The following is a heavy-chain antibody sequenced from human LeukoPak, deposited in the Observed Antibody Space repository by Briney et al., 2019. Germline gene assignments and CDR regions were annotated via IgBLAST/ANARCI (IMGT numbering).Heavy chain of an antibody. CDR3: ARDMNWRASIWYFDL. CDR2: INPHTGDT. CDR1: GYPFTGYF. V-gene: IGHV1-2*02. Sequence: GASVKVSCKASGYPFTGYFMHWVRQAPGQGLEWMGWINPHTGDTDSAQRFQGRVTMTRDTSISTAYMELSRLTSDDTAVYYCARDMNWRASIWYFDLWGRGTVVTVSS. D-gene: IGHD3-16*01. J-gene: IGHJ2*01.